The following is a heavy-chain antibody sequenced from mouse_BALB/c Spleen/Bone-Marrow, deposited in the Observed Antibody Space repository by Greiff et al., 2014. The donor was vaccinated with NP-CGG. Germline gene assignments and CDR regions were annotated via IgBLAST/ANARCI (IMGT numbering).Heavy chain of an antibody. CDR3: AIYYYGSSGFAY. CDR1: GFNIKDTY. Sequence: DVQLQESGAELVKPEASVKLSCTASGFNIKDTYMHWVKQRPEQGLEWIGRIDPANGNTKYDPKFQGKATITADTSSNTAYLQLSSLTSEDTAVYYCAIYYYGSSGFAYWGQGTLVTVSA. J-gene: IGHJ3*01. V-gene: IGHV14-3*02. D-gene: IGHD1-1*01. CDR2: IDPANGNT.